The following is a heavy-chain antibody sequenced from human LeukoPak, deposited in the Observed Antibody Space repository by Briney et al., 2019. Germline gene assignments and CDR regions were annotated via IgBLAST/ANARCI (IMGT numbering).Heavy chain of an antibody. CDR1: GFTFNDYW. CDR2: INEDGSAK. J-gene: IGHJ4*02. Sequence: PGGSLRLSCTASGFTFNDYWMTWVRQTPGKGLEWLANINEDGSAKNYVDSVKGRFTISRDNAVNSLYLQMTGLRADDTAIYFCVRPEDLGTLYYWGQGILVTVSS. V-gene: IGHV3-7*01. CDR3: VRPEDLGTLYY. D-gene: IGHD1-14*01.